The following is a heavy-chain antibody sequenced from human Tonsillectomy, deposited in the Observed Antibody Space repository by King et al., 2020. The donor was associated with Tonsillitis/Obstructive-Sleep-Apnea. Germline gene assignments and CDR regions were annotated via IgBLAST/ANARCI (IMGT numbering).Heavy chain of an antibody. CDR2: ITSSSSTI. CDR3: ARDSGWAGSLDY. J-gene: IGHJ4*02. D-gene: IGHD6-19*01. Sequence: VQLVESGGGLIQPGGSLRLSCAASGFTFSSFHMKWVRQAPGKGLEWVSYITSSSSTIYYADSVRGRFTISRDNAKNSLYLQMNSLRDEDTAVYYCARDSGWAGSLDYWGQGTLVTVSS. CDR1: GFTFSSFH. V-gene: IGHV3-48*02.